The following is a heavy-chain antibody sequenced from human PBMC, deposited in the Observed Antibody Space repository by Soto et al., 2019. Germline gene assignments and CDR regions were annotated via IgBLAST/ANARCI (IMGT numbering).Heavy chain of an antibody. CDR1: GYTFTTYA. CDR2: INGGNGNT. CDR3: ARDRPGWSSSWYSPYDY. Sequence: QVQLVQSGAEVKKPGASVKVSCKASGYTFTTYAMHWVRQAPGQRFEWMGWINGGNGNTKYSEKFKDRVTISRVTSASTAYMELSSLRSEDTAVYYCARDRPGWSSSWYSPYDYWGQGTLVTVSS. D-gene: IGHD6-13*01. J-gene: IGHJ4*02. V-gene: IGHV1-3*01.